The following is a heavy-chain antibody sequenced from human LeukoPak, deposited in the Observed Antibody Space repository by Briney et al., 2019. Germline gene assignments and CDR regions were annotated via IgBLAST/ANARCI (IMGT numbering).Heavy chain of an antibody. CDR1: GFTFDDYA. D-gene: IGHD2-15*01. Sequence: GRSLRLSCAASGFTFDDYAMHWVRQAPGKGLEWVSGISWNSGSIGYADSAKGRFTISRDNAKNSLYLQMNSLRAEDTALYYCAKERDIVVRNWFDPWGQGTLVTVSS. V-gene: IGHV3-9*01. CDR2: ISWNSGSI. CDR3: AKERDIVVRNWFDP. J-gene: IGHJ5*02.